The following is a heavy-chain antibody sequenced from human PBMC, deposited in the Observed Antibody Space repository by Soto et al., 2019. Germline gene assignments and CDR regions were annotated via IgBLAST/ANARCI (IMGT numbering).Heavy chain of an antibody. CDR3: AKVIGFGYNWNSIGIDY. V-gene: IGHV3-30*18. CDR1: GFTFSSYG. J-gene: IGHJ4*02. Sequence: GGSLRLSCAASGFTFSSYGMHWVRQAPGKGLEWVAVISYDGSNKYYADSVKGRFTISRDNSKNTLYLQMNSLRTEDTAIYYCAKVIGFGYNWNSIGIDYWGQGTLVTVSS. CDR2: ISYDGSNK. D-gene: IGHD1-1*01.